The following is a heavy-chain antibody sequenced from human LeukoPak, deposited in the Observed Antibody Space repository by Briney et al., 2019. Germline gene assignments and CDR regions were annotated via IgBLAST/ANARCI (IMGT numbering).Heavy chain of an antibody. D-gene: IGHD4-17*01. CDR2: IIPIFGTA. Sequence: GASVKVSCKASGGTFSSYAISWVRQGPGQGLEWMGGIIPIFGTANYAQKFQGRVTITADESTSTAYMELSSLRSEDTAVYYCAREAYGDYETFDYWGQGTLVTVSS. J-gene: IGHJ4*02. CDR1: GGTFSSYA. CDR3: AREAYGDYETFDY. V-gene: IGHV1-69*13.